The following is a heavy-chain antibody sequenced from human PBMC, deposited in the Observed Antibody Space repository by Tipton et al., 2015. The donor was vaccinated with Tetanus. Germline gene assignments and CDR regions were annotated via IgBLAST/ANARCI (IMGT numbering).Heavy chain of an antibody. D-gene: IGHD3-22*01. J-gene: IGHJ4*02. Sequence: SLRLSCAASGFTFSSYGMHWVRQAPGKGLEWVAVIWYDGSNKYYADSVKGRFTISRDNSKNTLYLQMNSLRAEDTAVYYCARMAEGDSSGYYWNFDYWGQGTLVTVSS. V-gene: IGHV3-33*01. CDR2: IWYDGSNK. CDR3: ARMAEGDSSGYYWNFDY. CDR1: GFTFSSYG.